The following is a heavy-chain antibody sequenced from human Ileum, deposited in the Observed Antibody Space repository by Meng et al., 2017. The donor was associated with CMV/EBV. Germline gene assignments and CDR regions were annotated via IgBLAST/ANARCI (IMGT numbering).Heavy chain of an antibody. Sequence: GSRKISGAASGFTFSNYWMSWVRQGSGKGLEWVANIKQDGSEEYYVDSVKGRFTISRDNAKTSLFLQMNSLRAEDTAVYYCARNPVTNRRASHFDYWGQGTLVTVSS. CDR3: ARNPVTNRRASHFDY. CDR2: IKQDGSEE. CDR1: GFTFSNYW. J-gene: IGHJ4*02. D-gene: IGHD4-17*01. V-gene: IGHV3-7*01.